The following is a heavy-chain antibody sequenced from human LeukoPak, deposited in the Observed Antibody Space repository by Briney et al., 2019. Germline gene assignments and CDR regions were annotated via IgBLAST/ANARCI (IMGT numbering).Heavy chain of an antibody. CDR2: IYSGGST. V-gene: IGHV3-66*01. Sequence: GGSLRLSCAASGFTVSSNYMSWVRQAPGKRLEWVSVIYSGGSTYYADSVKGRFTISRDNSKNTLYLQMNSLRAEDTAVYYCARDEVAAAGTHYYYGMDVWGQGTTVTVSS. J-gene: IGHJ6*02. CDR1: GFTVSSNY. D-gene: IGHD6-13*01. CDR3: ARDEVAAAGTHYYYGMDV.